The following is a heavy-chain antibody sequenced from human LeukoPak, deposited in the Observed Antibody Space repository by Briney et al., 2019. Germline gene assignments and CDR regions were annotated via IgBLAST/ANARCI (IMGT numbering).Heavy chain of an antibody. J-gene: IGHJ4*02. D-gene: IGHD3-3*01. V-gene: IGHV4-34*01. CDR1: GFTVSSNS. Sequence: GSLRLSCTVSGFTVSSNSMSWVRQAPGMGLEWIGDIHHSGTTNDSPSLKSRVTISVDTSKNQFSLKLSSVTAADTAVYYCARGPYDFWSGYSRSYFDYWGQGTLVTVSS. CDR2: IHHSGTT. CDR3: ARGPYDFWSGYSRSYFDY.